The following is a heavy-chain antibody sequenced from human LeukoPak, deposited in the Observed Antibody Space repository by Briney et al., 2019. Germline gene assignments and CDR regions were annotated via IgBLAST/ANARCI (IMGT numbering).Heavy chain of an antibody. Sequence: QTGGSLRLSCAASGITFNNYAMTWVRQAPVKALEWVAGITGSGETTYYADSVKGRFTISRDNSKSTLYLQMNSLRAEDTALYYCAKSPDATAGIWRYFDYWGQGTLVTVSS. CDR2: ITGSGETT. D-gene: IGHD6-19*01. CDR3: AKSPDATAGIWRYFDY. V-gene: IGHV3-23*01. J-gene: IGHJ4*02. CDR1: GITFNNYA.